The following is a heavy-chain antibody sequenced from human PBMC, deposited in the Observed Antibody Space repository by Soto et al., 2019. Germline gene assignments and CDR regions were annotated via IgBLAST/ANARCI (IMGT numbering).Heavy chain of an antibody. V-gene: IGHV3-21*01. CDR2: ISSNSNYI. CDR1: GFTFSSYS. J-gene: IGHJ4*02. CDR3: ARDRGWSLFDY. D-gene: IGHD6-19*01. Sequence: PGGSLRLSCAASGFTFSSYSMNWVRQAPGKGLEWVSSISSNSNYIYNADSVKGRFTISRDNARNSLFLQMNSLRAEDTAVYYCARDRGWSLFDYWGQGTLVTVSS.